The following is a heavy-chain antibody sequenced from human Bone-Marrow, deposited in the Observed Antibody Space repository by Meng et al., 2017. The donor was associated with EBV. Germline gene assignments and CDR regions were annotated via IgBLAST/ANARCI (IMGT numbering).Heavy chain of an antibody. CDR1: GGHFSSDA. CDR2: LIPMSGAP. CDR3: ASESGRGYTPDY. Sequence: QVQCVQSCAEVKKPGSAVKVSCKTSGGHFSSDAISWGRQDPGQGLEWIGGLIPMSGAPNYAQTFQGRVTITADASTSTHYMDLRNLRSEDTAMYYCASESGRGYTPDYWGQGTLVTVSS. J-gene: IGHJ4*02. V-gene: IGHV1-69*01. D-gene: IGHD3-10*01.